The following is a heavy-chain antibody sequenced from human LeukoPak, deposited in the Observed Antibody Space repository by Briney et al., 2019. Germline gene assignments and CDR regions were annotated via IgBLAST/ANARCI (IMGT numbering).Heavy chain of an antibody. J-gene: IGHJ4*02. D-gene: IGHD2-2*01. Sequence: SETLSLTCTVSGGSISSSSYSWGWIRQPPGKGLEWIGSIYYSGSTYYNPSLKSRVTISVDTSKNQFSLKLSSVTAADTAVYYCARGIVVVPAARTDPFDYWGQGTLVTASS. CDR3: ARGIVVVPAARTDPFDY. CDR2: IYYSGST. V-gene: IGHV4-39*01. CDR1: GGSISSSSYS.